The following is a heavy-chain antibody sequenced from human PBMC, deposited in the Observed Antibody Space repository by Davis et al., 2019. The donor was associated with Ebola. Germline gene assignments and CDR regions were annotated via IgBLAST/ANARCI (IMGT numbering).Heavy chain of an antibody. D-gene: IGHD4-11*01. CDR1: GGSISSSSYY. CDR2: IYYSGST. J-gene: IGHJ6*03. CDR3: ARERKDSNYYYYMDV. V-gene: IGHV4-39*07. Sequence: PSETLSLTCTVSGGSISSSSYYWGWIRQPPGKGLEWIGSIYYSGSTYYNPSLKSRVTISVDTSKNQFSLKLSSVTAADTAVYYCARERKDSNYYYYMDVWGKGTTVTVSS.